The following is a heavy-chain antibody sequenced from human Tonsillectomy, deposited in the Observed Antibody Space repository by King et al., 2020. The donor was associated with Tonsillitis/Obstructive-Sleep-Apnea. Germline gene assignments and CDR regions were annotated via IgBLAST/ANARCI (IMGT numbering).Heavy chain of an antibody. CDR2: INPNSGGT. Sequence: VQLVESGAEVKKPGASVKVSCKASGYTFTGYYMHWVRQAPGQGLEWMGWINPNSGGTNYAQKFQGRVTMTRDTSISTAYMELSRLRSDDTAVYYCARAGVITMVRGAFVDVWGQGTTVTVSS. V-gene: IGHV1-2*02. CDR1: GYTFTGYY. D-gene: IGHD3-10*01. J-gene: IGHJ6*02. CDR3: ARAGVITMVRGAFVDV.